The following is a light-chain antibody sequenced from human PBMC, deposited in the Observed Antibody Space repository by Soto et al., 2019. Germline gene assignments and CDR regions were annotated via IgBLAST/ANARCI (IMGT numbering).Light chain of an antibody. CDR2: GAS. CDR3: QQRSNWPPIT. J-gene: IGKJ5*01. CDR1: QSVSSSY. Sequence: DIVLTQSPVTLSLSPGERATLSCRAIQSVSSSYLAWYQQRPGQAPRLLIYGASSRATGIPDRFSGSGSGTDFTLTISRLEPEDVAVYYCQQRSNWPPITFGQGTRLEIK. V-gene: IGKV3D-20*02.